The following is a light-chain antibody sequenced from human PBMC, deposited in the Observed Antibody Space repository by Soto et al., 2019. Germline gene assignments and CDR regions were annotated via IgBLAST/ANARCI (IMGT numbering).Light chain of an antibody. Sequence: QSALTQPPSASGSPGQSVTISCTGTINDVGGYNYVSWYQQYPGEAPKLMIYEVVKRPSGVPDRFSGSKSGNTASLTVSGLQAEDEADFYCCSYAGHTNVLFGGGTKVTVL. CDR1: INDVGGYNY. CDR3: CSYAGHTNVL. J-gene: IGLJ2*01. V-gene: IGLV2-8*01. CDR2: EVV.